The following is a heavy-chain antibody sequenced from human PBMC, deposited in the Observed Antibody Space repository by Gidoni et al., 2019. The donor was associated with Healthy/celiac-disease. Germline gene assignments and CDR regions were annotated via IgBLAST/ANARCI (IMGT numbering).Heavy chain of an antibody. CDR1: GFTVSRNY. Sequence: EVQLVETGGGLIQPGGSLRLSCAASGFTVSRNYMRWFRQAPGKGLEWVSVIYSGGSTYYADSVKGRFTISRDNSKNTLYLQMNSLRAEDTAVYYCARDLRYCSSTSCYTLYYYGMDVWGQGTTVTVSS. CDR3: ARDLRYCSSTSCYTLYYYGMDV. CDR2: IYSGGST. V-gene: IGHV3-53*02. J-gene: IGHJ6*02. D-gene: IGHD2-2*02.